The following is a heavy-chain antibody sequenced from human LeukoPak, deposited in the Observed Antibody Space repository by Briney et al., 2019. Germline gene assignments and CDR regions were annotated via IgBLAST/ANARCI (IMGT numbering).Heavy chain of an antibody. CDR3: ARGNGWVCSSTSCYNRFDP. CDR2: IYYSGST. D-gene: IGHD2-2*01. CDR1: GGSISSYY. V-gene: IGHV4-59*01. Sequence: SETLSLTCTVSGGSISSYYWSWIRQPPGKGLEWIGYIYYSGSTNYNPSLKSRVTISADTSKNQFSLKLRSVTAADTAVYYCARGNGWVCSSTSCYNRFDPWGQGTLVTVSS. J-gene: IGHJ5*02.